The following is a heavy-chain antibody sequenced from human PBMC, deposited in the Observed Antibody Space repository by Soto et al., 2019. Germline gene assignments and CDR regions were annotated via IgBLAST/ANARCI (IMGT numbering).Heavy chain of an antibody. J-gene: IGHJ6*02. CDR1: GGSFSGYY. Sequence: NPSETLSLTCAVYGGSFSGYYWSWIRQPPGKGLERIGEINHSGSTNYNPSLKSRVTISVDTSKNQFSLKLSSVTAADTAVYYGARGLYFYGMDVWGQGTTVTVSS. CDR3: ARGLYFYGMDV. CDR2: INHSGST. V-gene: IGHV4-34*01.